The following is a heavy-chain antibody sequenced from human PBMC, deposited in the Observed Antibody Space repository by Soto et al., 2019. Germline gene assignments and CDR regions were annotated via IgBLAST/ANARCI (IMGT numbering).Heavy chain of an antibody. Sequence: QVQLVESGGGVVQPGRSLRLSCAASGFTFSSYGMHWVRQAPGKGLEWVAVIWYDGSNKYYADSVKGRFTISRDNSKNTLYLQMNSLRAEDTAVYYCARDRHIVVVTALDYWGQGTLVTVSS. D-gene: IGHD2-21*02. V-gene: IGHV3-33*01. CDR1: GFTFSSYG. CDR2: IWYDGSNK. J-gene: IGHJ4*02. CDR3: ARDRHIVVVTALDY.